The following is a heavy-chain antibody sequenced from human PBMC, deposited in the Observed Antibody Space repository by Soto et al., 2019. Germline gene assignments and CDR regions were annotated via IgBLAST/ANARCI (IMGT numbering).Heavy chain of an antibody. V-gene: IGHV1-46*01. Sequence: ASVKVSCKASGYSFTSYYMHWVRQAPGQGLEWLGIINPSFGSTSHAQKFQGRVTMNRDTSTSKVYMELTSLRSEDTAVYYCARAADDTYVYPLDYWGKGNLVTVSS. CDR3: ARAADDTYVYPLDY. CDR2: INPSFGST. J-gene: IGHJ4*02. CDR1: GYSFTSYY. D-gene: IGHD5-18*01.